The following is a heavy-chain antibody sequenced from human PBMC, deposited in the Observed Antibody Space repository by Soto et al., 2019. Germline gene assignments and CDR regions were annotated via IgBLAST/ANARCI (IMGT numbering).Heavy chain of an antibody. CDR2: INPNSGGT. Sequence: GDSVKIDCKASGYTFTGYYMHWVRQAPGQGLEWMGWINPNSGGTNYAQKFQGRVTMTTDTSTSTAYMELRSLRSDDTAVYYCARDSPPVDYWGQGTLVTVSS. J-gene: IGHJ4*02. V-gene: IGHV1-2*02. CDR3: ARDSPPVDY. CDR1: GYTFTGYY.